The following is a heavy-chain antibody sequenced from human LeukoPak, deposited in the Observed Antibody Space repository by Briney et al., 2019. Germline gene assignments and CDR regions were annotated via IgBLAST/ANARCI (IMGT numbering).Heavy chain of an antibody. V-gene: IGHV4-4*02. CDR1: GGSIGSNNW. Sequence: SGTLSLTCVVSGGSIGSNNWWSWVRQSPGKGLEWIGEIYHSGSTNYNPSLKSRVTISVDKSKNQFSLRLSSVAAADTAVYYCTSNGYYSLDYWGQGTLVTVSS. J-gene: IGHJ4*02. CDR3: TSNGYYSLDY. D-gene: IGHD4-17*01. CDR2: IYHSGST.